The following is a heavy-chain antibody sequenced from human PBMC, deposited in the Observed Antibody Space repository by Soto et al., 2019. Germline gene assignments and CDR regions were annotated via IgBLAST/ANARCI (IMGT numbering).Heavy chain of an antibody. D-gene: IGHD3-16*02. CDR1: RFNFSTYS. J-gene: IGHJ4*02. CDR2: VGSSGTTI. CDR3: ARVRLVELSPEQ. V-gene: IGHV3-48*02. Sequence: GGSLTLSCATSRFNFSTYSMSWVLQAPGKGLEWVSHVGSSGTTIYHADSVKGRFTVSRDNAKNSLYLQMSRLRDEDTAVYHCARVRLVELSPEQWREGTRVTVSS.